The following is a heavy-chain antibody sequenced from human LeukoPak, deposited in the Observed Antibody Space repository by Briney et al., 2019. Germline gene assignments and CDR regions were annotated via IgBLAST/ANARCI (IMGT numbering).Heavy chain of an antibody. D-gene: IGHD5-12*01. CDR3: ARDGYSGNDGL. CDR1: GYSISSGYY. V-gene: IGHV4-38-2*02. J-gene: IGHJ4*02. CDR2: IYHSGST. Sequence: SETLSLTCTVSGYSISSGYYCGWIRPPPGRGLEWIGYIYHSGSTKYNPSLKSRVTISVDTSKNQFSLKLSSVTAADTAVYYCARDGYSGNDGLWGQGTLVTVSS.